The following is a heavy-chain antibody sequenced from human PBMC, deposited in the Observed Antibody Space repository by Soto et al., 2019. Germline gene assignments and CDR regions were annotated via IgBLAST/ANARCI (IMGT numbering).Heavy chain of an antibody. CDR3: AKYIAVAGSIYDY. CDR2: ISGSGDST. J-gene: IGHJ4*02. V-gene: IGHV3-23*01. CDR1: GFTFSIYA. Sequence: PGGSLRLSCAASGFTFSIYAMSWVRQAPGKGLEWVSAISGSGDSTYYADSVKGRFTISRDNSKNTLYLQMNSLRVDDTAVYYCAKYIAVAGSIYDYWGQGTLVPVSS. D-gene: IGHD6-19*01.